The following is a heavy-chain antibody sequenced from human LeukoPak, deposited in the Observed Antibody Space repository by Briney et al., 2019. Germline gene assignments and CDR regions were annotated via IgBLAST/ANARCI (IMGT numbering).Heavy chain of an antibody. J-gene: IGHJ4*02. CDR3: ARGPVYSSGLSDD. D-gene: IGHD6-19*01. V-gene: IGHV3-21*01. Sequence: PGGSLRLSCAASGFTFSSYSMNWVRQAPGKGLEWVSSISSSSSYIYYADSVKGRFTISRDNAKNSLYLQMNSLGAEDTAVYYCARGPVYSSGLSDDWGQGTLVTVSS. CDR2: ISSSSSYI. CDR1: GFTFSSYS.